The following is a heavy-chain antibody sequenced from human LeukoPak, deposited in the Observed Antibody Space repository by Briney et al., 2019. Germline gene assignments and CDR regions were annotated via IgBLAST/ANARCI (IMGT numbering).Heavy chain of an antibody. V-gene: IGHV3-7*03. CDR3: AKDLGQWLVPGGYFDY. D-gene: IGHD6-19*01. CDR1: GFTFSSYW. J-gene: IGHJ4*02. Sequence: GGSLRLSCAASGFTFSSYWMSWVRQAPGKGLEWVANIKQDGSEKYYVDSVKGRFTISRDNAKNSLYLQMNSLRAEDTAVYYCAKDLGQWLVPGGYFDYWGQGTLVTVSS. CDR2: IKQDGSEK.